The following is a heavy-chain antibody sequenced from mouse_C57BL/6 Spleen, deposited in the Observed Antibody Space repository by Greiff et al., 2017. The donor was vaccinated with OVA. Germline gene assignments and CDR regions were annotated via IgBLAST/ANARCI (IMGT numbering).Heavy chain of an antibody. J-gene: IGHJ1*03. V-gene: IGHV5-4*01. CDR3: ARDDYYGKGWYFDV. CDR2: ISDGGSYT. CDR1: GFTFSSYA. D-gene: IGHD1-1*01. Sequence: EVKLVESGGGLVKPGGSLKLSCAASGFTFSSYAMSWVRQTPEKRLEWVATISDGGSYTYYPDNVKGRFTISRDNAKNNLYLQMSHLKSEDTAMYYCARDDYYGKGWYFDVWGTGTTVTVSS.